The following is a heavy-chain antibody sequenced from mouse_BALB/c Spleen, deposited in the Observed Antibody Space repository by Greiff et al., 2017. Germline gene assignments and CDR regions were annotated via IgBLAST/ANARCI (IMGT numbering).Heavy chain of an antibody. CDR2: ISYSGST. D-gene: IGHD4-1*01. J-gene: IGHJ2*01. CDR1: GYSITSDYA. Sequence: VQLKQSGPGLVKPSQSLSLTCTVTGYSITSDYAWNWIRQFPGNKLEWMGYISYSGSTSYNPSLKSRISITRDTSKNQFFLQLNSVTTEDTATYYCARSSWALYYFDYWGQGTTLTVSS. V-gene: IGHV3-2*02. CDR3: ARSSWALYYFDY.